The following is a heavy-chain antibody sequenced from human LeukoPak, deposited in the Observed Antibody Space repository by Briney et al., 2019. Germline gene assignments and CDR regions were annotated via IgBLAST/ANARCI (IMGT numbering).Heavy chain of an antibody. CDR1: GFTFSSYA. V-gene: IGHV3-30-3*01. CDR3: ARDSQYSSSPDWFDP. CDR2: ISYDGSNK. Sequence: PGRSLRLSCAASGFTFSSYATHWVRQAPGKGLEWVAVISYDGSNKYYADSVKGRFTISRDNSKNTLYLQMNSLRAEDTAVYYCARDSQYSSSPDWFDPWGQGTLVTVSS. J-gene: IGHJ5*02. D-gene: IGHD6-13*01.